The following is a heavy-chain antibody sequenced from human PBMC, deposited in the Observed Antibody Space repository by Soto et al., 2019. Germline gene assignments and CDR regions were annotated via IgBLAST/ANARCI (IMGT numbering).Heavy chain of an antibody. J-gene: IGHJ4*02. CDR1: GGSISSYY. D-gene: IGHD3-9*01. CDR2: IYYSGST. Sequence: PSETLSLTCTVSGGSISSYYWSWIRQPPGKGLEWIGYIYYSGSTNYNPSLKSRVTISVDTSKNQFSLKLSSVTAADTAVYYCARGNYYILTGYYWTTSYFDYWGQGTLVTVSS. V-gene: IGHV4-59*01. CDR3: ARGNYYILTGYYWTTSYFDY.